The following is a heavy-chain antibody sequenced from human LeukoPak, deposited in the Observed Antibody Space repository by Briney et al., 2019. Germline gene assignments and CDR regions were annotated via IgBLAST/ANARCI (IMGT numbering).Heavy chain of an antibody. D-gene: IGHD3-16*01. V-gene: IGHV3-33*01. J-gene: IGHJ5*02. CDR2: IWFDGSNK. CDR1: GFTFSSYG. Sequence: AGGSLRLSCAASGFTFSSYGMHWVRQAPGKGLEWVAVIWFDGSNKYYADSVKGRFTISRDNSKNTLYLQMNSLRAEDTAVYYCARRSQENGMITANNWFDPWGQGTLVTVSS. CDR3: ARRSQENGMITANNWFDP.